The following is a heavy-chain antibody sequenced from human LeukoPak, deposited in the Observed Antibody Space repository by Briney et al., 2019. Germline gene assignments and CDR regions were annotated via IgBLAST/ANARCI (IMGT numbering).Heavy chain of an antibody. CDR1: GFTFSSYA. V-gene: IGHV3-30*04. D-gene: IGHD6-13*01. Sequence: GGSLRLSCAASGFTFSSYAMHWVRQAPGKGLEWVAVISCDGSNKYYADSVKGRFTISRDNSKNTLYLQMNTLRAEDTAVYYCAREGYWSTNWYKFGSLLRYFDLWGRGTLVTVSS. CDR3: AREGYWSTNWYKFGSLLRYFDL. J-gene: IGHJ2*01. CDR2: ISCDGSNK.